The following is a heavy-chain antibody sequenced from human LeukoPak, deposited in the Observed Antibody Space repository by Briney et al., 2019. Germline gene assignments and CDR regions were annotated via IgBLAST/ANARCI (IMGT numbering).Heavy chain of an antibody. CDR3: ARMHCTGGGGCSIRLGASHI. D-gene: IGHD2-8*02. CDR2: ISTTSRYI. V-gene: IGHV3-21*01. J-gene: IGHJ3*02. CDR1: GFTFSTYD. Sequence: GGSLRLSCAASGFTFSTYDMNWVRQAPGKGLEGCSSISTTSRYIDYADSVRGRFTIYRDNARSSLYLQMNSLRAEDTALYYCARMHCTGGGGCSIRLGASHIWGQGTMVTVSS.